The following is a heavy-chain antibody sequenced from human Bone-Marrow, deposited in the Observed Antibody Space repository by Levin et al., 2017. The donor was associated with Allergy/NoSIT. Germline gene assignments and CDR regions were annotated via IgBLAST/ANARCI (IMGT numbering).Heavy chain of an antibody. V-gene: IGHV2-5*01. CDR1: GFSLSTSGVG. Sequence: VSGPTLVKPTQTLTLTCTFSGFSLSTSGVGVGWIRQPPGKALEWLALIYWNDDKRYSPSLKSRLTITKDTSKNQVVLTMTNMDPVDTATYYCAHRSRVVVPAAMKWLVPDGMDVWGQGTTVTVSS. CDR3: AHRSRVVVPAAMKWLVPDGMDV. D-gene: IGHD2-2*01. J-gene: IGHJ6*02. CDR2: IYWNDDK.